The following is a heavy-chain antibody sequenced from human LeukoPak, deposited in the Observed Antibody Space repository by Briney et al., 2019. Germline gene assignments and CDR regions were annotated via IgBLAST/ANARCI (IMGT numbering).Heavy chain of an antibody. CDR1: GYTFTSYD. Sequence: GASAKVSCKASGYTFTSYDINWVRQATGQGLEWMGWMNPNSGNTGYAQKFQGRVTMTRNTSISTAYMELSSLRSEDTAVYYCARAKSGSYRRSWFDPWGQGTLVTVSS. CDR3: ARAKSGSYRRSWFDP. J-gene: IGHJ5*02. CDR2: MNPNSGNT. D-gene: IGHD1-26*01. V-gene: IGHV1-8*01.